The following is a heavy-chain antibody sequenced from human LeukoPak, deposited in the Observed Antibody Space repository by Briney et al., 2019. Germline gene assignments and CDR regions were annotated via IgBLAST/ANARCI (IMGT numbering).Heavy chain of an antibody. D-gene: IGHD3-22*01. CDR2: IYSGGST. V-gene: IGHV3-66*01. J-gene: IGHJ4*02. CDR1: GLTVSSNY. CDR3: ARDRDSYDSSGYSFGY. Sequence: GGSLRLSCAASGLTVSSNYMSWVRQAPGKGLEWVSIIYSGGSTYYADSVKGRFTISRDNAKDSLYLQMNSLRAEDTAVYYCARDRDSYDSSGYSFGYWGQGTLVTVSS.